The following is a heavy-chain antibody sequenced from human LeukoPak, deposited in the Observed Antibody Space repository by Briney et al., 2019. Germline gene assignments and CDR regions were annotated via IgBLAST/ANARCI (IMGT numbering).Heavy chain of an antibody. J-gene: IGHJ3*01. CDR1: GFTFSSYW. Sequence: GGSLRLSCAASGFTFSSYWMSWVRQAPGKGLEWVANIKQDGSEKYYVDSVKGRFTISRDNAKNSLYLQMNSLRAEDTAVCYCAREGRPVITLVWGQGTMVTVSS. CDR3: AREGRPVITLV. D-gene: IGHD3-10*01. CDR2: IKQDGSEK. V-gene: IGHV3-7*01.